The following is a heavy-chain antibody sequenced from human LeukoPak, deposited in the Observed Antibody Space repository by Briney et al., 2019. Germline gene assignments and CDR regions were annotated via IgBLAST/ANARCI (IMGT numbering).Heavy chain of an antibody. V-gene: IGHV3-11*01. Sequence: GGSLRLSCAASGFSFGDYYMSWIRQAPGKGLEWVSYISNSDSMIYYSDSVKGRFTISRDNAKNSLYLQMNSLRAEDTAVYYCARTPVWYFDYWGRGTLVTVSS. CDR3: ARTPVWYFDY. CDR1: GFSFGDYY. CDR2: ISNSDSMI. J-gene: IGHJ4*02. D-gene: IGHD2-15*01.